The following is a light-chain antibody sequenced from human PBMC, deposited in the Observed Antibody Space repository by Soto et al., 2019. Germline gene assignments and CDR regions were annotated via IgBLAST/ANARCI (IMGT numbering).Light chain of an antibody. Sequence: DIQMTQSPSTLSASVGARVTITCRASQSISSWLAWYQQKPGKAPKLLIYKASSLESGVPSRFSGSGSGTEFTLTISSLQPDDFATYYCQQYNSYSVTFGQGTKVDIK. CDR2: KAS. V-gene: IGKV1-5*03. CDR1: QSISSW. CDR3: QQYNSYSVT. J-gene: IGKJ1*01.